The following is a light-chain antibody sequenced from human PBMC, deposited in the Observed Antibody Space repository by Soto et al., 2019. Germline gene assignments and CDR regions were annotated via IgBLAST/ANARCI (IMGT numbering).Light chain of an antibody. Sequence: QSALTQPPSASGSPGQSVTISCTGTSNDIGAYNYVSWYQQYPGKAPKLIIYEVFRRPSGVPDRFSGSKSGNTASLTVSGLQPEDEADDYCSSYAGRETGVFGTGTKATVL. CDR2: EVF. CDR3: SSYAGRETGV. CDR1: SNDIGAYNY. V-gene: IGLV2-8*01. J-gene: IGLJ1*01.